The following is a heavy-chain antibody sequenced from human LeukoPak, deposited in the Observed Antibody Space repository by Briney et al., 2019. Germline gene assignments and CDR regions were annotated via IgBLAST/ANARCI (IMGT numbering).Heavy chain of an antibody. CDR3: TTDRYGGFDY. CDR2: MKSKTDGGTT. V-gene: IGHV3-15*01. J-gene: IGHJ4*02. Sequence: GGPLRLSCAASGFTFSNAWMSWVRQAPGKGLEWVGRMKSKTDGGTTDYAAPVKGRFTISRDDSKKTLYLQMNSLKTEDTAVYYCTTDRYGGFDYWGQGTLVTVSS. CDR1: GFTFSNAW. D-gene: IGHD3-9*01.